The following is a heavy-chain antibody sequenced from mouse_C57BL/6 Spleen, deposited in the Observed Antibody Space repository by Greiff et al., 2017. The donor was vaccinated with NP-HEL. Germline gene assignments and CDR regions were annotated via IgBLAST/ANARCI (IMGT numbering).Heavy chain of an antibody. D-gene: IGHD1-1*01. CDR3: ARCGTVVATDFDY. Sequence: QVQLQQSGPELVKPGASVKISCKASGYAFSSSWMNWVKQRPGKGLEWIGRIYPGDGDTNYNGKFKGKATLTADKSSSTAYMQLSSLTSEDSAVYFCARCGTVVATDFDYWGQGTTLTVSS. J-gene: IGHJ2*01. CDR2: IYPGDGDT. CDR1: GYAFSSSW. V-gene: IGHV1-82*01.